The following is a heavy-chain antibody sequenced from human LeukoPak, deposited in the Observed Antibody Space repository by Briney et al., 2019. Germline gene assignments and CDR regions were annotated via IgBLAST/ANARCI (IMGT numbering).Heavy chain of an antibody. V-gene: IGHV3-23*01. CDR3: AKVCGDGAYYFDY. Sequence: GGSLRLSCAASGFTFSSYAMSWVRQAPGKGLEWVSTISGSGDTTYYADSVKGRFTISRDNSQNTLSLQMNSLTGEDTAVYDCAKVCGDGAYYFDYWGQGTLVTVSS. J-gene: IGHJ4*02. D-gene: IGHD4-17*01. CDR2: ISGSGDTT. CDR1: GFTFSSYA.